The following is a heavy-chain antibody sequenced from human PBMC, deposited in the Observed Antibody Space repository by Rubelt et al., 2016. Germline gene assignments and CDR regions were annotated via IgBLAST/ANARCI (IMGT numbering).Heavy chain of an antibody. CDR2: VYYSGST. V-gene: IGHV4-39*01. D-gene: IGHD6-13*01. CDR3: ARQWPGAEAAFDY. CDR1: GGSISSSSYY. Sequence: QLQLQESGPGLVKPSETLSLTCTVSGGSISSSSYYWGCIRQPPGKGLEWIGSVYYSGSTYYKPSLKSRVTISVDTSKNLVSLKLRSVTAADTAVYYCARQWPGAEAAFDYWGQGTLVTVSS. J-gene: IGHJ4*02.